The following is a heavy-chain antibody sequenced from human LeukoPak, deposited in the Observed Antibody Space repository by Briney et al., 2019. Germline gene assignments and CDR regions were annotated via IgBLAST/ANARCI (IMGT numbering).Heavy chain of an antibody. D-gene: IGHD6-13*01. CDR2: IYSGGST. J-gene: IGHJ4*02. CDR3: ARAKYSSSCFDY. V-gene: IGHV3-53*01. Sequence: GGSLRLSCAASGFTVSSNYMSWVRQAPGKGLEWVSVIYSGGSTYYADSVKGRFTISRDNSKNTLYLQMNSLRAEDTAVYYCARAKYSSSCFDYWGQGTLVTVSS. CDR1: GFTVSSNY.